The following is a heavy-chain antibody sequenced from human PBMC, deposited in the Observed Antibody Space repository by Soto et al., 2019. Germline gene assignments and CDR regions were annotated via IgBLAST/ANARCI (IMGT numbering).Heavy chain of an antibody. CDR1: GYTFTFADFY. CDR3: ASHVSEQYLLPSGAFNI. D-gene: IGHD3-10*01. CDR2: INPNSGGT. Sequence: ASVKVSCKASGYTFTFADFYLHWVRQAPRQGLEWMGWINPNSGGTDYAQKFQGRITMTRDTSINTAYMELSRLRSDDTAVYYCASHVSEQYLLPSGAFNIWGQGTMVTVSS. J-gene: IGHJ3*02. V-gene: IGHV1-2*02.